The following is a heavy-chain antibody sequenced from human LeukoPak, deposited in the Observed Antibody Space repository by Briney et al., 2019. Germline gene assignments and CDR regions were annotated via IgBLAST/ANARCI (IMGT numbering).Heavy chain of an antibody. CDR3: ARGGPDYDFWSGYYVPFDP. CDR2: MNPNSGNT. CDR1: GYTFTSYD. Sequence: GASVKVSCKASGYTFTSYDINWVRQATGQGLEWMGWMNPNSGNTGYAQKFQGRVTMTRNTSISTAYMELSSLRSEDTAVYYCARGGPDYDFWSGYYVPFDPWGQGTLVTVSS. V-gene: IGHV1-8*01. J-gene: IGHJ5*02. D-gene: IGHD3-3*01.